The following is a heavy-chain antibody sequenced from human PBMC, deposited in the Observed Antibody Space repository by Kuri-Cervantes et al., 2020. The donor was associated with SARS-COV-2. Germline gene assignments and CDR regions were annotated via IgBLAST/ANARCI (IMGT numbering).Heavy chain of an antibody. D-gene: IGHD6-13*01. CDR1: GGSISTYY. CDR2: LYYSGST. J-gene: IGHJ6*02. V-gene: IGHV4-59*01. CDR3: ARDRDLAGGMDV. Sequence: ESLKISCTVSGGSISTYYWSWIRQPPGKGLEWIGYLYYSGSTNYNPSLKSRVTISLDTSKNQFSLKLSSVTAADTAVYYCARDRDLAGGMDVWGQGTTVTVSS.